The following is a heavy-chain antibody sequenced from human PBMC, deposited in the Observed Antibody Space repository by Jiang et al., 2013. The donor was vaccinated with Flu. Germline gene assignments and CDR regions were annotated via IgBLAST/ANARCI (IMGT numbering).Heavy chain of an antibody. V-gene: IGHV3-11*04. Sequence: VQLLESGGGLVKPGGSLRLSCAASGFTFSDYYMSWIRQAPGKGLEWVSYISSSGSTIYYADSVKGRFTISRDNAKNSLYLQMNSLRAEDTAVYYCARDLRYYYDSSGYTTFDYWGQGTLVTVSS. CDR2: ISSSGSTI. CDR3: ARDLRYYYDSSGYTTFDY. CDR1: GFTFSDYY. J-gene: IGHJ4*02. D-gene: IGHD3-22*01.